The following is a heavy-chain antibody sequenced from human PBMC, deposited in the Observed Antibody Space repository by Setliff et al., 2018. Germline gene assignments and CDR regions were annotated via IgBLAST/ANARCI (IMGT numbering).Heavy chain of an antibody. D-gene: IGHD3-22*01. CDR3: ARQARGYYYDSSGYYRASPSYYYMDV. V-gene: IGHV5-51*01. J-gene: IGHJ6*03. Sequence: GESLKISCKGSGYSFTDYWIGWVRQMPGEGLEWMGIIHPSNSDTVYSPSVQGQVTISADRTITTAYLPWSRLKASDTAIYDCARQARGYYYDSSGYYRASPSYYYMDVWGKGTTVTVSS. CDR1: GYSFTDYW. CDR2: IHPSNSDT.